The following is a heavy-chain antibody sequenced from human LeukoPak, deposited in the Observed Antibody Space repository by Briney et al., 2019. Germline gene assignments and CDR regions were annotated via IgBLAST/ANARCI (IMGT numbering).Heavy chain of an antibody. D-gene: IGHD2-15*01. J-gene: IGHJ6*02. Sequence: GGSLRLSCSASGFPFSSYAMHWVRQAPGKGLEYVSAISGYGGSTYYADSVKGRYTISRDNSKNTLYLQMSSLRAEDTAVYYCVKGDCSGGSCYRYYGMDVWGQGTTVTVSS. V-gene: IGHV3-64D*06. CDR2: ISGYGGST. CDR1: GFPFSSYA. CDR3: VKGDCSGGSCYRYYGMDV.